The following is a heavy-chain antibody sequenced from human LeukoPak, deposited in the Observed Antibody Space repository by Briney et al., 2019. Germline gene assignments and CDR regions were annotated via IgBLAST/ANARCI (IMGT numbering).Heavy chain of an antibody. CDR2: MYDSGST. Sequence: SETLSLTCTVSGDSISSSGYYWGWVRLPPGKGLEWIGSMYDSGSTYYTPSLKSRVTISVDTSKKQFSRKLSSVTAADTAVYYCARADWEQVADNWGQGNLVTVSS. J-gene: IGHJ4*02. CDR1: GDSISSSGYY. D-gene: IGHD1-26*01. V-gene: IGHV4-39*01. CDR3: ARADWEQVADN.